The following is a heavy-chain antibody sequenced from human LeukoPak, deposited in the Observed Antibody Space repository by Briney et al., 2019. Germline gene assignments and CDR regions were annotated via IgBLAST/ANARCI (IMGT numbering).Heavy chain of an antibody. CDR1: GFTVSSNY. CDR2: ISSGGTT. D-gene: IGHD5-24*01. CDR3: ARAGGDGYNPNTY. Sequence: PGGSLRLSCAASGFTVSSNYMSWVRQAPGKGLEWVSVISSGGTTYYADSVKGRFTISRDNSKNTLYLQMNSLRAEDTAVYYCARAGGDGYNPNTYWGQGTLVTVSS. V-gene: IGHV3-66*01. J-gene: IGHJ4*02.